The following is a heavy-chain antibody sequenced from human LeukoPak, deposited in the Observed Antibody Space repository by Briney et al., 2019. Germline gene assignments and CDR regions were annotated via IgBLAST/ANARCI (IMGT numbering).Heavy chain of an antibody. CDR3: AREDGWFGGIDY. CDR2: MNPNSGNT. V-gene: IGHV1-8*03. J-gene: IGHJ4*02. Sequence: ASVKVSCKASGYTFTSYDINWVRQATRQGLEWMGWMNPNSGNTGYAQKFQGRVTITRDTSASTAYMELSSLRSEDTAVYYCAREDGWFGGIDYWGQGPLVTVSS. CDR1: GYTFTSYD. D-gene: IGHD3-16*01.